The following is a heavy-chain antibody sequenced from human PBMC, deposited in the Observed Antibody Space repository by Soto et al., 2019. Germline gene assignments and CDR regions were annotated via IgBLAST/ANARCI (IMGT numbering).Heavy chain of an antibody. D-gene: IGHD5-18*01. J-gene: IGHJ4*02. CDR2: IYYSGST. CDR1: GGSISSSSHH. V-gene: IGHV4-61*05. Sequence: SETLSLTCTVSGGSISSSSHHWAWIRQPPGKGLEWIGYIYYSGSTNYNPSLKSRVTISVDTSKNQFSLKLSSVTAADTAVYYCARHRLPYYSYAFDYWGQGTLVTVSS. CDR3: ARHRLPYYSYAFDY.